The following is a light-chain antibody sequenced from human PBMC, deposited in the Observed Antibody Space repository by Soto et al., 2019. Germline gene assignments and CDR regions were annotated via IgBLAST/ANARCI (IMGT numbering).Light chain of an antibody. J-gene: IGKJ5*01. Sequence: EIVLTQSPGTLSLSPGERAPLSCRDSQSVSSSYLAWYQQKPGQAPRLVIYGASSRATGIPDRFSGSGSGTDFTLTISRLEPEDFAVYYCQQYGSSPPITFGQGTRLEIK. V-gene: IGKV3-20*01. CDR2: GAS. CDR1: QSVSSSY. CDR3: QQYGSSPPIT.